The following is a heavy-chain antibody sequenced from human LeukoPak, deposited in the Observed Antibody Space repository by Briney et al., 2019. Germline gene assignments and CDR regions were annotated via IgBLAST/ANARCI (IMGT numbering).Heavy chain of an antibody. Sequence: ASVKGSCKASGGTFSSYAISWVRQAPGQGLEWVGGIIPIFGTANYAQKFQGRVTITTDESTSTAYMELSSLRSEDTAVYYRAVHTNPGIAAAVWFDYWGQGTLVTVSS. J-gene: IGHJ4*02. CDR2: IIPIFGTA. V-gene: IGHV1-69*05. D-gene: IGHD6-13*01. CDR1: GGTFSSYA. CDR3: AVHTNPGIAAAVWFDY.